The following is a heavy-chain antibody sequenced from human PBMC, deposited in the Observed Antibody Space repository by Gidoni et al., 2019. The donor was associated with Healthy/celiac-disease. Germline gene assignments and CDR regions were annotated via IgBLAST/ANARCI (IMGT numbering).Heavy chain of an antibody. Sequence: QVQLVVTGGGLVKPGGSLRLSCAASGFTSSDYYMSGVRQAPGKGLAWVSYISSSVSTIYYADSGKGRFTISRCNAKNSLYLQMNSLGAEDTAVYYCASTYGDYEADYWGQGTLVTVSS. D-gene: IGHD4-17*01. CDR3: ASTYGDYEADY. V-gene: IGHV3-11*01. J-gene: IGHJ4*02. CDR1: GFTSSDYY. CDR2: ISSSVSTI.